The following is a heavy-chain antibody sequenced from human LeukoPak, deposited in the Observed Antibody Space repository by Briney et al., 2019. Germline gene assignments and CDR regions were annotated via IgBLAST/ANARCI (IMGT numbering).Heavy chain of an antibody. D-gene: IGHD1-26*01. CDR1: GFTFSTYW. CDR3: GRDHLGSVNS. J-gene: IGHJ4*02. Sequence: PGGSLRLSCAASGFTFSTYWMHWVRQAPGKGLVWVSRIKTDGSSATYADSVKGRFTISRDNAKNTLYLQMSSLRAEDTAVYYCGRDHLGSVNSWGQGTLVIVSS. V-gene: IGHV3-74*01. CDR2: IKTDGSSA.